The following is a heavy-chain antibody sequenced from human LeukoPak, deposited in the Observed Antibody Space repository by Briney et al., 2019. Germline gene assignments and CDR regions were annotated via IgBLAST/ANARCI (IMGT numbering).Heavy chain of an antibody. J-gene: IGHJ3*02. Sequence: GGSLRLSCAASGFTFSSYGMHWVRQAPGKGLELAAFIRYDGSNKYYADSVKGRFTISRDNSKNTLYLQMNSLRAEDTAVYYCAKRNITMVRGVSAFDIWGQGTMVTVSS. CDR3: AKRNITMVRGVSAFDI. D-gene: IGHD3-10*01. CDR2: IRYDGSNK. V-gene: IGHV3-30*02. CDR1: GFTFSSYG.